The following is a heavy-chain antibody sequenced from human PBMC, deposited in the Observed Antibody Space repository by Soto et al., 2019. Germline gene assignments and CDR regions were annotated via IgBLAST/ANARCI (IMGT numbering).Heavy chain of an antibody. D-gene: IGHD3-10*01. J-gene: IGHJ3*02. Sequence: GGSLRLSCAASGFTFSSYGMHWVRQAPGKGLEWVAVISYDGSNKYYADSVKGRFTISRDNSKNTLYLQMNSLRAEDTAVYYCAKDVAVRGVMGLCAFDIWGQGTMVTVSS. CDR3: AKDVAVRGVMGLCAFDI. CDR2: ISYDGSNK. V-gene: IGHV3-30*18. CDR1: GFTFSSYG.